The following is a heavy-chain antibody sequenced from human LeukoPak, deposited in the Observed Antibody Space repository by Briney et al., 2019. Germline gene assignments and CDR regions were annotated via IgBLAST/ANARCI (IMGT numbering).Heavy chain of an antibody. Sequence: GASVKVSCKASGYTFTGYYMHWVRQAPGQGLEWMGWINPNSGGTNYAQKFQGRVTMTRDTSISTAYMELSRLRSDDTAVYYCARVGSSGPPYYFDYWGQGTLVTVSS. CDR1: GYTFTGYY. D-gene: IGHD3-22*01. J-gene: IGHJ4*02. CDR3: ARVGSSGPPYYFDY. V-gene: IGHV1-2*02. CDR2: INPNSGGT.